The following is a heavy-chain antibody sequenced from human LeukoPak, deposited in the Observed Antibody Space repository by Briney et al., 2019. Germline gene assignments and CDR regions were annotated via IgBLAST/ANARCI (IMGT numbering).Heavy chain of an antibody. CDR2: IYYSGST. D-gene: IGHD3-22*01. J-gene: IGHJ6*02. V-gene: IGHV4-39*01. Sequence: SETLSLTCTVSGGSISSSSYYWGWIRQPPGKGLEWIGSIYYSGSTYYNPSLKRQLTIPVDTSKNQFSLKLSSVTAADTAVYYCARARGFYYYYGMDVWGQGTTVTVSS. CDR3: ARARGFYYYYGMDV. CDR1: GGSISSSSYY.